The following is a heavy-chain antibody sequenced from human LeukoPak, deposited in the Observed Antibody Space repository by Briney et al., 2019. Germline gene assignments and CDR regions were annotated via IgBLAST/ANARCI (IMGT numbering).Heavy chain of an antibody. D-gene: IGHD3-22*01. CDR1: GYTFTSYG. CDR3: ARGYGITMIVVVPHFDY. Sequence: ASVKVPCKASGYTFTSYGISWVRQAPGQGLEWMGWISAYNGNTNYAQKLQGRVTMTTDTSTSTAYMELRSLRSDDTAVYYCARGYGITMIVVVPHFDYWGQGTLVTVSS. V-gene: IGHV1-18*01. CDR2: ISAYNGNT. J-gene: IGHJ4*02.